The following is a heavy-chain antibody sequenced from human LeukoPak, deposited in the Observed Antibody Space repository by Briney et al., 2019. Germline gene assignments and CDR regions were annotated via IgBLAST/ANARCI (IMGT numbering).Heavy chain of an antibody. Sequence: PGGALRLSCAASGFTFSSYWMHWVRQAPGKGLVWVSRINSDRSSTSYADSVKGRFTISRDNAKNTLYLQMNSLRAEDTAVYYCARVRTDHAFDIWGQGTMVTVSS. V-gene: IGHV3-74*01. J-gene: IGHJ3*02. CDR2: INSDRSST. CDR3: ARVRTDHAFDI. CDR1: GFTFSSYW.